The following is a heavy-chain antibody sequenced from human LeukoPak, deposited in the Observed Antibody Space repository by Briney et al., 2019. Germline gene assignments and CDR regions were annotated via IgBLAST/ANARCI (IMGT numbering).Heavy chain of an antibody. J-gene: IGHJ6*03. CDR3: AKVGDSGWYVNYMDV. CDR1: GFTFSSYG. V-gene: IGHV3-30*18. D-gene: IGHD6-19*01. CDR2: ISYDGSNK. Sequence: PGRSLRLSCAASGFTFSSYGMHWVRQAPGKGLEWVAVISYDGSNKYYADSVKGRFTFSRDNSKNTLYLQMNSLRAEDTAVYDCAKVGDSGWYVNYMDVWGKGTTVTVSS.